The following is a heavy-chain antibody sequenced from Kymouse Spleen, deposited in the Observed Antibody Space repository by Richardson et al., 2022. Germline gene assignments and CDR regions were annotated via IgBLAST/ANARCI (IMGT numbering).Heavy chain of an antibody. J-gene: IGHJ6*02. CDR2: INHSGST. D-gene: IGHD6-6*01. CDR3: AREGSSGDYYYGMDV. Sequence: QVQLQQWGAGLLKPSETLSLTCAVYGGSFSGYYWSWIRQPPGKGLEWIGEINHSGSTNYNPSLKSRVTISVDTSKNQFSLKLSSVTAADTAVYYCAREGSSGDYYYGMDVWGQGTTVTVSS. V-gene: IGHV4-34*01. CDR1: GGSFSGYY.